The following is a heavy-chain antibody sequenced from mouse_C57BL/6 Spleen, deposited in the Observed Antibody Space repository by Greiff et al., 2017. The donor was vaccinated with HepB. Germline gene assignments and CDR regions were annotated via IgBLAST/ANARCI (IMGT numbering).Heavy chain of an antibody. D-gene: IGHD2-4*01. Sequence: QVQLQQSGAELVRPGTSVKVSCKASGYAFTNYLIEWVKQRPGQGLEWIGVINPGSGGTNYNEKFKGKATLTADKSSSTAYMQLSSLTSEDSAVYFCARWQGLRRGGFGYWGQGTTLTVSS. CDR2: INPGSGGT. V-gene: IGHV1-54*01. J-gene: IGHJ2*01. CDR3: ARWQGLRRGGFGY. CDR1: GYAFTNYL.